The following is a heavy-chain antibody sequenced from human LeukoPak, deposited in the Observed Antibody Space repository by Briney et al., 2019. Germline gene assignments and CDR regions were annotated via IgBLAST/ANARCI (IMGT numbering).Heavy chain of an antibody. CDR3: TTEQQWAVGGPEN. V-gene: IGHV3-15*01. J-gene: IGHJ3*01. CDR1: GFTFSNAW. Sequence: GGSLSLSCAAYGFTFSNAWMSWVRQAPGKGLEWVGLIKSKTDGGTTDYAAPVKGRFTISGDDSKNTLYLQMNGLKTEDTAVYYCTTEQQWAVGGPENWGQGTMVTVSS. D-gene: IGHD6-19*01. CDR2: IKSKTDGGTT.